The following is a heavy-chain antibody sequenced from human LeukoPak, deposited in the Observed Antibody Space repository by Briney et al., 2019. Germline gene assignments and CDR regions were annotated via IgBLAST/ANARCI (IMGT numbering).Heavy chain of an antibody. CDR1: GFTFSSYS. V-gene: IGHV3-21*01. Sequence: GGSLRLSCAASGFTFSSYSMNWVRQAPGKGLEWVSSISSSSSYIYYADSVKGRFTISRDNAKNSLYLQMNSLRAEDTAVYYCARDLMSPYSGYDEKGYYYYGMDVWGQGTTVTVSS. J-gene: IGHJ6*02. CDR3: ARDLMSPYSGYDEKGYYYYGMDV. D-gene: IGHD5-12*01. CDR2: ISSSSSYI.